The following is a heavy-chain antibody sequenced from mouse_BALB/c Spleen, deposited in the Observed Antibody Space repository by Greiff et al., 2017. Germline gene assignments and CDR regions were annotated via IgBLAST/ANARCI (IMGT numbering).Heavy chain of an antibody. CDR3: ARVDSSGYVRDAMDY. D-gene: IGHD3-2*01. Sequence: VMLVESGPGLVAPSQSLSITCTVSGFSLTSYGVHWVRQPPGKGLEWLGVIWAGGSTNYNSALMSRLSISKDNSKSQVFLKMNSLQTDDTAMYYCARVDSSGYVRDAMDYWGQGTSVTVSS. V-gene: IGHV2-9*02. CDR2: IWAGGST. CDR1: GFSLTSYG. J-gene: IGHJ4*01.